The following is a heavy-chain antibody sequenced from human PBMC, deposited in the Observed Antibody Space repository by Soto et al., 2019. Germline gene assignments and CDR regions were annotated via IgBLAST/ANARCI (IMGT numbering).Heavy chain of an antibody. CDR3: ALLTRGTPGLVF. Sequence: EVQLVESGGGLVQPGGSLRLSCAASGFSFSRYWMAWVRQVPGKGLEWVANIKEDGSEKYYVDSVNGRFTISRDNAKESLYLQMNSLRGEDTAVYSCALLTRGTPGLVFWGQGTLVTVSS. CDR1: GFSFSRYW. J-gene: IGHJ4*02. V-gene: IGHV3-7*03. CDR2: IKEDGSEK. D-gene: IGHD3-16*01.